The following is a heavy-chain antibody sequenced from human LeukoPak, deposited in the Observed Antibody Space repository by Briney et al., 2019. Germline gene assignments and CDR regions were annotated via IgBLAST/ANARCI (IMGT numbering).Heavy chain of an antibody. Sequence: GGSLRLSCAASGFTFSSYSMNWVRQAPGKGLEWVSSISSSSSYIYYADSVKGRFIISRDNARNSLYLQMNSLRAEDTAVYYCARKRGSSWYVGWFDPWGQGTLVTVSS. CDR3: ARKRGSSWYVGWFDP. V-gene: IGHV3-21*01. CDR1: GFTFSSYS. J-gene: IGHJ5*02. D-gene: IGHD6-13*01. CDR2: ISSSSSYI.